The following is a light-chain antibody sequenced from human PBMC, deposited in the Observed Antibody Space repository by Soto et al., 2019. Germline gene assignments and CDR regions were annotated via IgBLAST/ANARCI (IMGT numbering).Light chain of an antibody. J-gene: IGKJ1*01. Sequence: EIVLTQSPGTLSLSPGAGAPLHCRGSQTFSSNSLAWYQHKPGQAPRVIIYGASSRATGIPDRFRGSWSGTDFTLTVSRLEPEDVAVYYCQQYGRSPWTFGQGTKVDI. CDR3: QQYGRSPWT. CDR1: QTFSSNS. V-gene: IGKV3-20*01. CDR2: GAS.